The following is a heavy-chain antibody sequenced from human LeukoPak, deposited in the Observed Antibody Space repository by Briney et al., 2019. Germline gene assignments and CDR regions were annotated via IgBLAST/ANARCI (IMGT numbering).Heavy chain of an antibody. V-gene: IGHV3-30*02. D-gene: IGHD1-26*01. Sequence: GGSLRLSCAASGFTFSSYGMHWVRQAPGKGLEWVAFIRYDGSNKYYADSVKGRFTISRDNSKNTLYLQMNSLRAEDTAVYYCAKDRTWSYLFDCWGQGTLVTVSS. CDR1: GFTFSSYG. J-gene: IGHJ4*02. CDR3: AKDRTWSYLFDC. CDR2: IRYDGSNK.